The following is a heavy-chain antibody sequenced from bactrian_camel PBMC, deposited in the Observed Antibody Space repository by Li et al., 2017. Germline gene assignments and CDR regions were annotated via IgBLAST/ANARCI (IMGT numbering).Heavy chain of an antibody. CDR2: IDRDGST. V-gene: IGHV3S53*01. J-gene: IGHJ4*01. CDR1: GDLTNIQS. Sequence: HVQLVESGGGSVQAGGSLRLACEVSGDLTNIQSMAWFRQTPGNEREAVAAIDRDGSTSYHAQVKGRFTMSKDNAKHTLSLQMTNLKSEDTAMYYCAAYCSPDLYYGQGTQVTVS. CDR3: AAYCSPDLY. D-gene: IGHD1*01.